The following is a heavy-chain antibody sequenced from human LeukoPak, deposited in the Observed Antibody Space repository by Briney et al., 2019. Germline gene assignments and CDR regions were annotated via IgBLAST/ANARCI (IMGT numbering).Heavy chain of an antibody. Sequence: ASVTVSCTASGYTFTSYGISWVRQAPGQGLEWMGWISAYNGNTNYAQKLQGRVTMTTDTSTSTAYMELRSLRSDDTAVYYCARSMYSSSPGSYWGQGTLVTVSS. D-gene: IGHD6-6*01. CDR3: ARSMYSSSPGSY. CDR2: ISAYNGNT. CDR1: GYTFTSYG. V-gene: IGHV1-18*01. J-gene: IGHJ4*02.